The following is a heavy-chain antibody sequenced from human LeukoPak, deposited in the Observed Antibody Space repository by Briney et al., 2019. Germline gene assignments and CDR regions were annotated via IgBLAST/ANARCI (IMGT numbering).Heavy chain of an antibody. Sequence: PGGSLRLSCVASGFTFNMHAMHWVRQAPGKGLEWVAVISNDGSEEYYADSVRGRFPVSRDNFKNTVYLQMNSLRPEDTAVYYCAKARHCTTATCASAAFDAWGQGTMVTVSS. V-gene: IGHV3-30-3*01. CDR1: GFTFNMHA. J-gene: IGHJ3*01. D-gene: IGHD2/OR15-2a*01. CDR2: ISNDGSEE. CDR3: AKARHCTTATCASAAFDA.